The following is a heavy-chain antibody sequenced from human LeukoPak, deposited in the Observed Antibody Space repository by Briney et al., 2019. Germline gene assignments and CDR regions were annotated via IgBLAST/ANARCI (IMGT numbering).Heavy chain of an antibody. CDR2: IYYSGST. Sequence: SQALSLTCTVSGGSISSGGYYWSWIRQHPGKGLEWIGYIYYSGSTYYNPSLKSRVTISVDTSKNQFSLKLSSVTAADTAVYYCARVVQLWLKDYGMDVWGQGTTVTVSS. J-gene: IGHJ6*02. V-gene: IGHV4-31*03. CDR3: ARVVQLWLKDYGMDV. CDR1: GGSISSGGYY. D-gene: IGHD5-18*01.